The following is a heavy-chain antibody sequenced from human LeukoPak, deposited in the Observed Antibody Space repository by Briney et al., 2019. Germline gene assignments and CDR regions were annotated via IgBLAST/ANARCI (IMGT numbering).Heavy chain of an antibody. D-gene: IGHD3-3*01. J-gene: IGHJ3*02. Sequence: PSETLSLTCTVSGGSISSYYWSWIRQPPGKGLEWIGYIYTSGSTNYNPSLKSRVTISVDTPKNQFSLKLSSVTAADTAVYYCARHQSYDFWSAYYRDDAFDIWGQGTMVTVSA. CDR3: ARHQSYDFWSAYYRDDAFDI. CDR2: IYTSGST. V-gene: IGHV4-4*09. CDR1: GGSISSYY.